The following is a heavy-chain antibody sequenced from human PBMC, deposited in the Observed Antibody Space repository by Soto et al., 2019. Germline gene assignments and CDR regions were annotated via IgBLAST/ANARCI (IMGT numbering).Heavy chain of an antibody. J-gene: IGHJ5*02. CDR2: ISAYNGST. V-gene: IGHV1-18*01. D-gene: IGHD6-19*01. CDR1: GYTFTSYG. CDR3: ARDLVAVAGPPLGGFDP. Sequence: GASVKVSCKASGYTFTSYGISWVRQAPGQGLEWMGWISAYNGSTNYAQKLQGRVTMTTDTSTSTAYMELRSLRSDDTAVYYCARDLVAVAGPPLGGFDPGGRGTLVTVSS.